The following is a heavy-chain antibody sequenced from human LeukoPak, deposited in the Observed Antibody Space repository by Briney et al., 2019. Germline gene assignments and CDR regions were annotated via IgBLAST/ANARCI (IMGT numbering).Heavy chain of an antibody. CDR3: ARGLRWPDF. CDR1: GFTFSDDW. V-gene: IGHV3-7*03. CDR2: INQFGSVR. J-gene: IGHJ4*02. D-gene: IGHD4-23*01. Sequence: GGSLRLSCEAYGFTFSDDWMNWVRQAPGKGLECVANINQFGSVRYDMDSVKGRFTISRDNSKNSLSLQMNSLRADDTAVYFCARGLRWPDFGGQGTLVTVSS.